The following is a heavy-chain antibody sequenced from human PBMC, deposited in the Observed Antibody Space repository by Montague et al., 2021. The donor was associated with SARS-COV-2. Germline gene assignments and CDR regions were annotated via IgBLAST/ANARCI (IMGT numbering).Heavy chain of an antibody. V-gene: IGHV3-30-3*01. CDR3: ARDSYLSGFDY. CDR1: GFTFSSYG. D-gene: IGHD3-10*01. CDR2: MSYDGSNK. Sequence: LSLSLSASGFTFSSYGMHWVRQAPGKGLEWVAVMSYDGSNKYYADSVKGRFTISKDNSKNTLYLQMNSLRIEDTAVYYCARDSYLSGFDYWGQGTLVTVSS. J-gene: IGHJ4*02.